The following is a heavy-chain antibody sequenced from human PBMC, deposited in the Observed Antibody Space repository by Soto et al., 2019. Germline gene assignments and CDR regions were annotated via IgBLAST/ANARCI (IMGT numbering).Heavy chain of an antibody. CDR3: ARVYRYCSGGSCVLPTRYYYYYYMDV. CDR1: GGSFSGYY. D-gene: IGHD2-15*01. Sequence: SETLSLTCAVYGGSFSGYYWSWIRQPPGKGLEWIGEINHSGSTNYNPSLKSRVTISVDTSKNQFSLKLSSVTAADTAVYYCARVYRYCSGGSCVLPTRYYYYYYMDVWGKGTTVTVSS. J-gene: IGHJ6*03. V-gene: IGHV4-34*01. CDR2: INHSGST.